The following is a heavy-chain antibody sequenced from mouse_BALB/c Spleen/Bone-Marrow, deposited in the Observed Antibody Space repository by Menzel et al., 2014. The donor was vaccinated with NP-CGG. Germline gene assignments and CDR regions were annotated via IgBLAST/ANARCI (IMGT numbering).Heavy chain of an antibody. D-gene: IGHD1-2*01. CDR1: GYTFTSYW. J-gene: IGHJ4*01. V-gene: IGHV1-87*01. Sequence: QVQLKESGAELARPGASVKLSCKASGYTFTSYWMQWVKQRPGQGLEWIGAIYPGDGDTRYTQKFKGKATLTADKSSSTAHMQLSSLASEDSAVYYCARRDYGIRENYYAMDYWGQGTSVTVSS. CDR2: IYPGDGDT. CDR3: ARRDYGIRENYYAMDY.